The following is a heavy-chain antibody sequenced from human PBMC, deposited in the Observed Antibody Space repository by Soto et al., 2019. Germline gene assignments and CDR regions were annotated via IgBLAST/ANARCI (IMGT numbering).Heavy chain of an antibody. CDR1: GFTFSTYA. CDR2: ISGRGDST. Sequence: EVQLLESGGGLVQPGGSLRLSCAASGFTFSTYAMRWVRPAPGKGLEWVSAISGRGDSTYYTDSVKGRFTSSRDNSKKRLYLQMNSLRAEDTAVYDCARRGSGSYYDYWGQGTLVTVSS. J-gene: IGHJ4*02. V-gene: IGHV3-23*01. D-gene: IGHD1-26*01. CDR3: ARRGSGSYYDY.